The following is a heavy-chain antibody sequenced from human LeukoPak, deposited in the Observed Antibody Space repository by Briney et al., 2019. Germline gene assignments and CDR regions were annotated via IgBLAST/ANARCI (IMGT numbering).Heavy chain of an antibody. J-gene: IGHJ6*03. Sequence: SETLSLTCKVSGGSISSSNNYYWGWIRQPPGKGLEWIGSIYYSGSTNYNPSLKTRVTISVDTSKDQFSLKVTSVTAADTAVYYCARVDSYYYMDVWGKGTTVTVSS. CDR1: GGSISSSNNYY. CDR3: ARVDSYYYMDV. D-gene: IGHD3-22*01. V-gene: IGHV4-39*07. CDR2: IYYSGST.